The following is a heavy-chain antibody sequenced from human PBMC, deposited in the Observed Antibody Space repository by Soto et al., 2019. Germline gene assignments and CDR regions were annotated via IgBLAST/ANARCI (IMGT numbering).Heavy chain of an antibody. J-gene: IGHJ4*02. CDR1: GYTFTSYG. CDR2: ISAYNGNT. CDR3: ARDADYDYVWGSYLLVDY. V-gene: IGHV1-18*01. Sequence: ASVKVSCKASGYTFTSYGISWVRQAPGQGLEWMGWISAYNGNTNYAQKLQGRVTMTTDTSTSTAYMELRSLRSDDTAVYYCARDADYDYVWGSYLLVDYWGQGTLVTVSS. D-gene: IGHD3-16*02.